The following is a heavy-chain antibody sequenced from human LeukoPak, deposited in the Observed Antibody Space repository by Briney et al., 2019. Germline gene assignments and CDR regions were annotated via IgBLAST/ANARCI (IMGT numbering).Heavy chain of an antibody. CDR1: GGSISGHY. J-gene: IGHJ6*03. Sequence: SETLSLTCTVSGGSISGHYWSWIRQPPGKGLEWIGYIYYSGSTNYNPSLKSRVTISVDTSKNQFSLKLSSVTAADTAVYYCARVPSTQSASYYMDVWGKGTTVTVSS. CDR2: IYYSGST. CDR3: ARVPSTQSASYYMDV. V-gene: IGHV4-59*11. D-gene: IGHD5-24*01.